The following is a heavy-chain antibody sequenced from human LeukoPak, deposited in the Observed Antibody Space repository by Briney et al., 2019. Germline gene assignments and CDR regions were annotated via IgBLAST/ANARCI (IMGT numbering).Heavy chain of an antibody. CDR3: ARDCGGNGIDY. V-gene: IGHV4-39*01. Sequence: PSETLSLSCSVSGGSISSNSYYWGWIRQPPGKGLEWIGSIYYSGSTYYNPSLKSRVTISADTSKNQLSLKLSSVTAADTAVYYCARDCGGNGIDYWGQGTLVTVSS. CDR2: IYYSGST. CDR1: GGSISSNSYY. J-gene: IGHJ4*02. D-gene: IGHD4-23*01.